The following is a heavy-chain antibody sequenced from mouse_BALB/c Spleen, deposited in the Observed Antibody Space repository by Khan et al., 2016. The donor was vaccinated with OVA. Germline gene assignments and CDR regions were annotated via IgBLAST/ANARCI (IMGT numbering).Heavy chain of an antibody. J-gene: IGHJ2*01. CDR2: ISYSGNT. CDR3: ARVYGRDFDY. D-gene: IGHD2-10*02. Sequence: EVQLQESGPGLVKPSQSLSLTCTVTGYSITSDYARYWIRQFPGNKLERMGFISYSGNTKYNPSLKSRISMTPDTSKNQFFLQLNSVTPEYSATYYCARVYGRDFDYWGQGTTLIVSS. CDR1: GYSITSDYA. V-gene: IGHV3-2*02.